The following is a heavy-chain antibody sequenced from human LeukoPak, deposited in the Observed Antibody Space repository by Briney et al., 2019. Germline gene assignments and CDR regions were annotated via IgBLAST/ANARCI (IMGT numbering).Heavy chain of an antibody. Sequence: GGSLRLSCAASGFIFSSYEMNWVRQAPGKGLEWVSYISSSGSTIYYADSVKGRFTISRDNAKNSLYLQMNSLRAEDTAVYYCARESNVYYYDSSGFPFDYWGQGTLVTVSS. CDR2: ISSSGSTI. V-gene: IGHV3-48*03. D-gene: IGHD3-22*01. CDR1: GFIFSSYE. CDR3: ARESNVYYYDSSGFPFDY. J-gene: IGHJ4*02.